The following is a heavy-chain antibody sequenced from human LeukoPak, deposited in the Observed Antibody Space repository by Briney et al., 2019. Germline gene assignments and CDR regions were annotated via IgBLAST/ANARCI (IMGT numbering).Heavy chain of an antibody. J-gene: IGHJ4*02. CDR3: AREDQQLVRIYLDF. CDR1: GFTFNIYG. D-gene: IGHD6-13*01. Sequence: GGSLRLSCAASGFTFNIYGMHWVRQAPGKGLEWVALTWFDGSHNYYADSVKGRFTISRDNSENTLYLQMNSLRAEDTAVYFCAREDQQLVRIYLDFWGQGTLVTVSS. CDR2: TWFDGSHN. V-gene: IGHV3-33*01.